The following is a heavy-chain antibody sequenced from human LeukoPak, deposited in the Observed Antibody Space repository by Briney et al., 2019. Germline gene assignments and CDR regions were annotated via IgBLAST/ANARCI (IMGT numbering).Heavy chain of an antibody. CDR1: GYTFTSYG. CDR3: ARGGGYCSSTSCYIGLIRGWFDP. Sequence: ASVKVSCKASGYTFTSYGISWVRQAPGQGLEWMGWTSPYNGNTKYAQKLQGRVTMTTDTSTSTAYMELRSLRSDDTAVYYCARGGGYCSSTSCYIGLIRGWFDPWGQGTLVTVSS. CDR2: TSPYNGNT. D-gene: IGHD2-2*02. J-gene: IGHJ5*02. V-gene: IGHV1-18*01.